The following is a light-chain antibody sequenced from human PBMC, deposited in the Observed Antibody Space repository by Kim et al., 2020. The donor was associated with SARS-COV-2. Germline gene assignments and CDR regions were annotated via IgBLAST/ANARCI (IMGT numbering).Light chain of an antibody. Sequence: SVELTCTRGKGDYNYAIAWHQQQPGKGARYLMKVNSDGSHSKGDGIPDRFSGSSSGAERYLTISSLQSDDEADYYCQTWGPGIRVFGGGTQLTVL. V-gene: IGLV4-69*01. CDR3: QTWGPGIRV. CDR2: VNSDGSH. J-gene: IGLJ3*02. CDR1: KGDYNYA.